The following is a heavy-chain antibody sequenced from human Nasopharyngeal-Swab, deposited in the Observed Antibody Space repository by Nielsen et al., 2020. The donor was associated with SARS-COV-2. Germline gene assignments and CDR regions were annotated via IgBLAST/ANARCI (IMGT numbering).Heavy chain of an antibody. J-gene: IGHJ6*02. CDR1: GFTFSDYY. Sequence: GGSLRLSCAASGFTFSDYYMSWIRQAPGKGLEWVSYISSSGSTIYYADSVKGRFTISRDNAKNSLYLQMNSLRAEDTAVYYCARDILGYSSSWQGTLHWDYYYGMDVWGQGTTVTVSS. D-gene: IGHD6-13*01. CDR3: ARDILGYSSSWQGTLHWDYYYGMDV. CDR2: ISSSGSTI. V-gene: IGHV3-11*04.